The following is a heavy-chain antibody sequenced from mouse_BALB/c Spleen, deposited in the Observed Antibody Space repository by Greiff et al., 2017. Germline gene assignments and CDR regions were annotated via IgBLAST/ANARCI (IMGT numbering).Heavy chain of an antibody. J-gene: IGHJ4*01. CDR2: ISSGGSYT. CDR1: GFTFSSYA. CDR3: ARDQGNFSYAMDY. Sequence: EVKLMESGGGLVKPGGSLKLSCAASGFTFSSYAMSWVRQSPEKRLEWVAEISSGGSYTYYPDTVTGRFTISRDNAKNTLYLEMSSLRSEDTAMYYCARDQGNFSYAMDYWGQGTSVTVSS. D-gene: IGHD2-1*01. V-gene: IGHV5-9-4*01.